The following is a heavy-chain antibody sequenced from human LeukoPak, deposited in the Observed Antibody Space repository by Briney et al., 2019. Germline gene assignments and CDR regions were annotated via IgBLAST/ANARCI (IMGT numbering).Heavy chain of an antibody. D-gene: IGHD3-3*01. V-gene: IGHV4-59*01. CDR2: IYSNGGT. CDR3: ARDSDASGFLAY. CDR1: GGSISGYF. Sequence: SETLSLTCTVSGGSISGYFWSWIRQPPGKGVEWIAYIYSNGGTSYNPSLKSRVTISIDTSKNQFSLKLSSVTVADTAVYYCARDSDASGFLAYWGQGMLVTVSS. J-gene: IGHJ4*02.